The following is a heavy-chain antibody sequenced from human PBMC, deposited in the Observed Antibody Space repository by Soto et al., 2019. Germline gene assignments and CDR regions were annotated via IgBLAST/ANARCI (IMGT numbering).Heavy chain of an antibody. CDR1: VFTFNPYN. CDR2: ISTSSSYI. V-gene: IGHV3-21*01. J-gene: IGHJ5*01. CDR3: ARGLERATIKKWFDS. Sequence: EVQLVESGGGRVKPGGSLRLSCEGSVFTFNPYNMNWVRQAPGKGMEWVASISTSSSYIYYAASVEGRFTVSRDNAKNSLYLQMSDLRDEDTAVYYCARGLERATIKKWFDSWGQGTQVTVSS. D-gene: IGHD5-12*01.